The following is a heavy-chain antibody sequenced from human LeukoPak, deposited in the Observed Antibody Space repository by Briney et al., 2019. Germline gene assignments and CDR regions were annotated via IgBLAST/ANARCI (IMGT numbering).Heavy chain of an antibody. D-gene: IGHD3-9*01. CDR3: ARDLVNYDVLTGYYSRNWYFDL. V-gene: IGHV4-39*07. CDR2: IHYSGCT. Sequence: PSETLSLTCTVSGVSISSSSFYWGWFRQSPGKGLEWIGSIHYSGCTYYNPSLKSRVTISVDTSKNQFSVKLRSVTAADTAVYYCARDLVNYDVLTGYYSRNWYFDLWGRGTLVTVSS. CDR1: GVSISSSSFY. J-gene: IGHJ2*01.